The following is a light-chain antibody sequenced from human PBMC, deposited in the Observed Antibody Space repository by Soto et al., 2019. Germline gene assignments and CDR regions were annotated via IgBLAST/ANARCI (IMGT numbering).Light chain of an antibody. V-gene: IGKV3-11*01. CDR1: PSVTNF. CDR3: QQRSNWLT. J-gene: IGKJ4*01. CDR2: DVS. Sequence: ELVLPQSPGTLSLSPGERATLSFRASPSVTNFLAWYQQKPGQAPRLLIYDVSNRATDIPARFSGSGSGTDFTLTISSLEPEDFAVYYCQQRSNWLTFGGGTKLDIK.